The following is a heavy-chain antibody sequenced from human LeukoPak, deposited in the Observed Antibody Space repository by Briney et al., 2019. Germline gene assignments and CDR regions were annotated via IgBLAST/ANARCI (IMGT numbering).Heavy chain of an antibody. Sequence: GASVKVSCKASGYTFTGSYINWVRQAPGQGLEWMGRINPNSGGTNYAQKFQGRVTMTTDTSTSTAYMELRSLRSDDTAVYYCARDLAVDIVAPGDYWGQGTLVTVSS. J-gene: IGHJ4*02. V-gene: IGHV1-2*06. D-gene: IGHD5-12*01. CDR3: ARDLAVDIVAPGDY. CDR2: INPNSGGT. CDR1: GYTFTGSY.